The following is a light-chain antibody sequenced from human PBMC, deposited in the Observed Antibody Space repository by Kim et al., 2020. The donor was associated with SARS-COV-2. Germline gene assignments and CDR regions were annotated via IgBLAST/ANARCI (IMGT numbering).Light chain of an antibody. V-gene: IGLV6-57*03. CDR3: QSYDRTTVI. Sequence: GKLVTIPCTRSSGRIAGNFVQWYQQRPGRAPTNGIYEDIQRPSGVPDRFSGSIDSSSNSASLTLSGLRTEDEATYYCQSYDRTTVIFGGGTQLTVL. CDR1: SGRIAGNF. J-gene: IGLJ2*01. CDR2: EDI.